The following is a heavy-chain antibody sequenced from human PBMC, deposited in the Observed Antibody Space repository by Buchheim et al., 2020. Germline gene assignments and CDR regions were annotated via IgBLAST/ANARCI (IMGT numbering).Heavy chain of an antibody. CDR1: GGSISSGGYY. V-gene: IGHV4-31*03. CDR2: IYYSGST. CDR3: ARDRGGGYSGSQEEYYFDY. D-gene: IGHD5-12*01. Sequence: QVQLQESGPGLVKPSQTLSLTCTVSGGSISSGGYYWSWTRQHPGKGLEWIGYIYYSGSTYYNPSLQSRVTISVDPSKNQFSLKLSSVTAADTAVYYCARDRGGGYSGSQEEYYFDYWGQGTL. J-gene: IGHJ4*02.